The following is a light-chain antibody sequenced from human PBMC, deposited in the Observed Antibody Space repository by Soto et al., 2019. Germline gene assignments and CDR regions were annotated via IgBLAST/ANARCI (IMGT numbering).Light chain of an antibody. J-gene: IGKJ1*01. V-gene: IGKV1-5*03. CDR1: QSISSW. CDR3: QQYNSYPT. CDR2: KAS. Sequence: DIQMTQSPSTLSASVGDRVTITCRASQSISSWLAWYQQKPGKAPKLLINKASNLESGVPSRFSGSGYGTEFTLTISSLQPDDFATYYCQQYNSYPTFGQGTKVEIK.